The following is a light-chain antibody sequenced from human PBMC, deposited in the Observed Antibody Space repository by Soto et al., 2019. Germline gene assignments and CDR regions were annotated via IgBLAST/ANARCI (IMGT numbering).Light chain of an antibody. CDR2: KAS. J-gene: IGKJ1*01. Sequence: DIQMTQSPSTLSGSVGDRVSITGRASQTLSSWLAWYQQKPGKAPKLLIYKASTLKSGVPSRFSGSGSGTEFTLTISSLQPDDFATYYCQQYYSFPPTFGQGTKVDI. V-gene: IGKV1-5*03. CDR1: QTLSSW. CDR3: QQYYSFPPT.